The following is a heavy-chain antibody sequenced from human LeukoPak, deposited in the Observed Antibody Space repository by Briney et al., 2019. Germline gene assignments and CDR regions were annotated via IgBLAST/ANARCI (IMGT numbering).Heavy chain of an antibody. J-gene: IGHJ4*02. CDR1: GFTLNTYG. CDR2: IRFDGSNK. CDR3: ARGDGYCSSASCSGN. V-gene: IGHV3-30*02. D-gene: IGHD2-2*03. Sequence: GGSLRLSCAASGFTLNTYGMHWVRQAPGKGLEWVAFIRFDGSNKYYADSVKGRCTISRDNSKNTLYLQMKSLRPEDTAVYYCARGDGYCSSASCSGNWGQGTLVTVSS.